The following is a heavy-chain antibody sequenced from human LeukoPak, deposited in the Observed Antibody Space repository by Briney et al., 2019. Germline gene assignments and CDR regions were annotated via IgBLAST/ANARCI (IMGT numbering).Heavy chain of an antibody. Sequence: PSETLSLTCAVYGGAFSGYYWGWIRQPPGKGLEWIGEINHSGSTNYNPSLKSRVTISVDTSKNQFSLKLSSVTAADTAVYYCARGHYDSSSGRRFDYWGQGTLATVSS. D-gene: IGHD3-22*01. J-gene: IGHJ4*02. V-gene: IGHV4-34*01. CDR2: INHSGST. CDR3: ARGHYDSSSGRRFDY. CDR1: GGAFSGYY.